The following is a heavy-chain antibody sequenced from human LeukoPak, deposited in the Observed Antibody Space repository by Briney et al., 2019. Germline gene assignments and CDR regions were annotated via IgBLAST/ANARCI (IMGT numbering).Heavy chain of an antibody. Sequence: GASVKVSCKASGYTFTSYGISWVRQAPGQGLEWMGIINPSGGSTSYAQKFQGRVTMTRDTSTSTVYMELSSLRSEDTAVYYCARDYYQQLVQGGYYYYGMDVWGQGTTVTVSS. CDR1: GYTFTSYG. CDR2: INPSGGST. J-gene: IGHJ6*02. CDR3: ARDYYQQLVQGGYYYYGMDV. D-gene: IGHD6-6*01. V-gene: IGHV1-46*01.